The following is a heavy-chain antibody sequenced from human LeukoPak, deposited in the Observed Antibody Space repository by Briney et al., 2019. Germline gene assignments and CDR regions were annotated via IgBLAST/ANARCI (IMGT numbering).Heavy chain of an antibody. D-gene: IGHD5-18*01. J-gene: IGHJ5*02. V-gene: IGHV4-59*01. CDR2: IYYSGST. Sequence: SETLSLTCTVSGGSISSYYWSWIRQPPGKGLEWIGYIYYSGSTNYNPSLKSRVTISVDTSKNQFSLKLSSVTAADTAVYYCAKDGYSYGYGNWFDPWGQGTLVTVSS. CDR3: AKDGYSYGYGNWFDP. CDR1: GGSISSYY.